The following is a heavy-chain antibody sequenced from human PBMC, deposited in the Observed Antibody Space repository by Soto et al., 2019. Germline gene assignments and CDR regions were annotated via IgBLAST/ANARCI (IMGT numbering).Heavy chain of an antibody. V-gene: IGHV4-59*08. Sequence: SETLSLTCTVSCGSISGYYWSWIRQPPGKGLEWIGYIYYSGSTNYNPSLKSRVTISVDTSKNQFSLKLSSVTAADTAVYYCARLWGYYNDYWGQGTLVTVSS. CDR1: CGSISGYY. D-gene: IGHD3-22*01. CDR3: ARLWGYYNDY. J-gene: IGHJ4*02. CDR2: IYYSGST.